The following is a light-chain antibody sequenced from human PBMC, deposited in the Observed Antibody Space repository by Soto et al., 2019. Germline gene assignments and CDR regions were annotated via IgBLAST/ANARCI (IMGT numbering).Light chain of an antibody. CDR2: AST. CDR1: QSISSY. CDR3: QQTYNTPLT. Sequence: DIQMTQSPSALSASVGDRCTITFLASQSISSYLNWYQQKVGKAPKLLIYASTNLLSGVPARFSGRGAGTDFTLTISRLQPEDSATYYCQQTYNTPLTFGQGTRLEIK. V-gene: IGKV1-39*01. J-gene: IGKJ5*01.